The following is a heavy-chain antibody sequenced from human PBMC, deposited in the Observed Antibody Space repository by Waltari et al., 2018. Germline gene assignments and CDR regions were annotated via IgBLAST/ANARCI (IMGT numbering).Heavy chain of an antibody. CDR3: ARVGHSSSWYQVDYYYYYYMDV. CDR1: GFTFSSYA. Sequence: QVQLVESGGGVVQPGRSLRLSCAASGFTFSSYAMHWVRQAPGKGLEWVAVISYDGGNKYYADSVKGRFTISRDNSKTTLYLQMNSLRAEDTAVYYCARVGHSSSWYQVDYYYYYYMDVWGKGTTVTISS. V-gene: IGHV3-30-3*01. CDR2: ISYDGGNK. D-gene: IGHD6-13*01. J-gene: IGHJ6*03.